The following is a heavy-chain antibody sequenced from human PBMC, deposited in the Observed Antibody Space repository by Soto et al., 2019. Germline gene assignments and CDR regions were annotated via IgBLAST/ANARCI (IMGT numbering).Heavy chain of an antibody. Sequence: PGGSLRLSCAASGFTFSSYAVSWVRQAPGKGPELISSISGSGSTIYYADSVKGRFTISRDNSKNTLYLQMSSLRAEDTAVYYCAKVFYYYDSSGYYYFDYWGQGTLVTVSS. J-gene: IGHJ4*02. CDR1: GFTFSSYA. CDR2: ISGSGSTI. V-gene: IGHV3-23*01. D-gene: IGHD3-22*01. CDR3: AKVFYYYDSSGYYYFDY.